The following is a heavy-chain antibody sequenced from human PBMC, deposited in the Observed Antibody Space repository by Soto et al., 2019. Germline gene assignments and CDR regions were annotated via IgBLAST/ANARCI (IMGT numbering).Heavy chain of an antibody. CDR3: AGFVVPASRNSDFDY. D-gene: IGHD2-15*01. Sequence: SETLSLTCTVSGISVSTSDYYWGWVRQPPGKGLDWIGNIYYSGSTFYNPSLRSRVTLSVDTSKNQFSLRLNSVTAADSAVYFCAGFVVPASRNSDFDYWGQGTLVTVSS. V-gene: IGHV4-39*01. J-gene: IGHJ4*02. CDR1: GISVSTSDYY. CDR2: IYYSGST.